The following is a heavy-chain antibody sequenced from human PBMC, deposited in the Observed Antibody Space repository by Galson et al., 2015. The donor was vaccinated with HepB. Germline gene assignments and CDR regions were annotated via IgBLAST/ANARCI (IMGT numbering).Heavy chain of an antibody. D-gene: IGHD3-10*01. J-gene: IGHJ2*01. CDR3: ARAPTMDSLVNWYFDL. V-gene: IGHV7-4-1*02. CDR2: INTNTGNP. Sequence: SVKVSCKASGYTFTSYTLNWVRQAPGQGLEWMGWINTNTGNPTYAQDFAGRFVFSLDTSVSTAYLQTSSLEAEDTAVYYCARAPTMDSLVNWYFDLWGRGTLVTVSS. CDR1: GYTFTSYT.